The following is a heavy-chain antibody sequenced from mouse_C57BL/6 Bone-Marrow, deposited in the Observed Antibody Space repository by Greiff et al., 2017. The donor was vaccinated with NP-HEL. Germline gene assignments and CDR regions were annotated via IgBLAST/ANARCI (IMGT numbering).Heavy chain of an antibody. CDR2: IYPRSGNT. V-gene: IGHV1-81*01. D-gene: IGHD1-1*01. CDR3: ARFTTVVGSYWYFDV. Sequence: VKLQQSGAELARPGASVKLSCKASGYTFTSYGISWVKQRTGQGLEWIGEIYPRSGNTYYNEKFKGKATLTADKSSSTAYMELRSLTSEDSAVYFCARFTTVVGSYWYFDVWGTGTTVTVSS. J-gene: IGHJ1*03. CDR1: GYTFTSYG.